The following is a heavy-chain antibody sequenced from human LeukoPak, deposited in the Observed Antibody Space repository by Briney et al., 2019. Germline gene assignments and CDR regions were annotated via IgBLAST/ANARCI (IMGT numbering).Heavy chain of an antibody. J-gene: IGHJ5*02. CDR2: ISHDGNKE. D-gene: IGHD4-23*01. CDR1: GFTFSNYG. Sequence: QSGGSLRLSCAASGFTFSNYGMHWVRQAPGKGLEWVAVISHDGNKEYYGVSVKGRFIISRNNFKNTLYLQMNSLRGGDTAVYYCARRGAVAGVDLWGQGTLVTVSS. V-gene: IGHV3-30*03. CDR3: ARRGAVAGVDL.